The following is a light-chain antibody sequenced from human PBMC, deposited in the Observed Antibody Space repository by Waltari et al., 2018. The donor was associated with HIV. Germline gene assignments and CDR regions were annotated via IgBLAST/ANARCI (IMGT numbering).Light chain of an antibody. J-gene: IGKJ1*01. Sequence: DIQMTQFPSTLSASVGDRVIITGRASQSIGSWLAWYQPAPGIAPKLLIYQASTLQSGVPSRFSGSGSGTEFALTINSLQPDDFATYYCQQYDSYSWTFGQGTKVDIK. CDR3: QQYDSYSWT. V-gene: IGKV1-5*03. CDR2: QAS. CDR1: QSIGSW.